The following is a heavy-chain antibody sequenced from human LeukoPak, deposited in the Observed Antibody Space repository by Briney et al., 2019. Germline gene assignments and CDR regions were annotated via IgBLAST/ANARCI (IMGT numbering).Heavy chain of an antibody. Sequence: QSGGSLRLSCAASGFTFSSYWMSWVRQAPGKGLEWVANIKQDGSEKYYVDSVKGRFTISRDNAKNSLYLQMNSLRAEDTAVYYCASGSYDFWSGYYRDLYFDYWGQGTLVTVSS. CDR3: ASGSYDFWSGYYRDLYFDY. D-gene: IGHD3-3*01. CDR1: GFTFSSYW. V-gene: IGHV3-7*01. CDR2: IKQDGSEK. J-gene: IGHJ4*02.